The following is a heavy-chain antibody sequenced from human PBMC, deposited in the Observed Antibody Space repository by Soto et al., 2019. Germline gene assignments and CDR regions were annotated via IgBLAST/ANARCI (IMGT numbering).Heavy chain of an antibody. CDR2: ISSDGSDK. Sequence: QVQLVESGGGVVQPGRSLRLSCAASGFTFSNFGMNWVRQAPGKGLEWVAVISSDGSDKYYSDSVKGRFTISRDNSKNTLFLQMNSLRVEDTAVYYCAKGSEVARQELDYWGQGTLVTVSS. J-gene: IGHJ4*02. D-gene: IGHD2-15*01. V-gene: IGHV3-30*18. CDR1: GFTFSNFG. CDR3: AKGSEVARQELDY.